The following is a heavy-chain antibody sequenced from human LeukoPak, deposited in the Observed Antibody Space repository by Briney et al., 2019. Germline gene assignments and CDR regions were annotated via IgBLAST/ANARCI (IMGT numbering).Heavy chain of an antibody. CDR2: VSKSDGTT. V-gene: IGHV3-23*01. Sequence: GGSLRLSCAASGFTFTTYAMSWVRQAPGKGLEWVSSVSKSDGTTYYADSVKGRLTISRDNSKNTLYLQMNSLRAEDTAVYYCAKTGCSSTSCSSLFDYWGQGTLVTVSS. CDR3: AKTGCSSTSCSSLFDY. J-gene: IGHJ4*02. CDR1: GFTFTTYA. D-gene: IGHD2-2*01.